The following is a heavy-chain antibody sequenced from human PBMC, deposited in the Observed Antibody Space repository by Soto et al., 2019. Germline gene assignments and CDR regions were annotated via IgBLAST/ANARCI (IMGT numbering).Heavy chain of an antibody. CDR3: ARLNQDEDSGLDV. V-gene: IGHV4-4*02. D-gene: IGHD2-15*01. J-gene: IGHJ6*02. CDR2: IYHSGST. CDR1: GGSISSSNW. Sequence: ASETLSLTCAVSGGSISSSNWWSWVRQPPGKGLEWIGEIYHSGSTNYNPSLKSRVTISVDKSKNQFSLKLSSVTAADTAVYYCARLNQDEDSGLDVWGQGTTVTVSS.